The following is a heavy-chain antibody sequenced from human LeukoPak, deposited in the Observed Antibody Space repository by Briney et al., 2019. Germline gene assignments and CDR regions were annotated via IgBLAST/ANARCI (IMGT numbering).Heavy chain of an antibody. Sequence: SETLSLTCSVSGGYISSYYWSWIRQPPGKGLEWIGYIYYSGSTNYNPSLKSRVTISVDTSKNQFSLKLSSVTAADTAVYYCARHSAGYDYWGQGTLVTVSS. CDR3: ARHSAGYDY. V-gene: IGHV4-59*08. D-gene: IGHD3-9*01. J-gene: IGHJ4*02. CDR1: GGYISSYY. CDR2: IYYSGST.